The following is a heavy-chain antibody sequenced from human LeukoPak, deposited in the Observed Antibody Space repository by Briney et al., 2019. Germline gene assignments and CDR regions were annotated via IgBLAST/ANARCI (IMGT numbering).Heavy chain of an antibody. D-gene: IGHD5-12*01. CDR3: ARDLIGYENWFDP. CDR2: IKQDGSQK. J-gene: IGHJ5*02. Sequence: GGSLRLSCAASGFTFSRYWMSWVRQAPGKGLEWVANIKQDGSQKYYADSVKGRFTISRDNVKNSLYLEMNSLRAEDTAVYYCARDLIGYENWFDPWGQGTLVTVSS. CDR1: GFTFSRYW. V-gene: IGHV3-7*01.